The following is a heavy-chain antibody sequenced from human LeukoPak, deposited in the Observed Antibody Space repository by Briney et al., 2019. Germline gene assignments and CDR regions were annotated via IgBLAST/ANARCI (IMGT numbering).Heavy chain of an antibody. J-gene: IGHJ5*02. CDR3: ARAPKRTLLLAPLLRNPPPYNCFDP. D-gene: IGHD2-21*02. CDR1: GGSISSYY. V-gene: IGHV4-4*09. Sequence: PSETLSLTCTVSGGSISSYYWSWIRQPPGKGLEWIGYIYTSGSTNYNPSLKSRVTISVDTSKNQFSLKLSSVTAADTAVYYCARAPKRTLLLAPLLRNPPPYNCFDPWGKGPLVPVSS. CDR2: IYTSGST.